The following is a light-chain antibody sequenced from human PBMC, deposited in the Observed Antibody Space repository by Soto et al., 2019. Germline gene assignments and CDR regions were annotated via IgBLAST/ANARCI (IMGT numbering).Light chain of an antibody. J-gene: IGKJ5*01. CDR3: QQYGRPPRAT. CDR1: EFLSSAY. Sequence: MVLTQSPAILSLSPVDMATLSCRTSEFLSSAYLGWYQQKPGQAPRLLIYEASSRATGIPDRFSGGGSGTDFTLSISKVEPEDFAVYYCQQYGRPPRATCGQGTRREIK. CDR2: EAS. V-gene: IGKV3-20*01.